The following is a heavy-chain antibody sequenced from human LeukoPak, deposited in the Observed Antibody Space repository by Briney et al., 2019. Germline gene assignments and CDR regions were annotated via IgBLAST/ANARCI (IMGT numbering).Heavy chain of an antibody. D-gene: IGHD4-23*01. CDR1: GFTFGTYA. V-gene: IGHV3-23*01. CDR3: VKHRTPDGRWNFDF. Sequence: GSLRLSCVASGFTFGTYAMNWVRQAPGKGLEWLSGLYGSGGGISYADSVKGRFTISRDNSKYTLYLQMNSLRVDDTAIYYCVKHRTPDGRWNFDFWGQGTLVTVSS. CDR2: LYGSGGGI. J-gene: IGHJ4*02.